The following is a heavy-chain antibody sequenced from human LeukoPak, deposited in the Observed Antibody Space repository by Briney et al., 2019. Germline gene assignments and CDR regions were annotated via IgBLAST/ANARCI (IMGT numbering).Heavy chain of an antibody. V-gene: IGHV3-30*02. J-gene: IGHJ4*02. Sequence: GGSLRLSCAASGFSLSNYGMHWVRQAPGKGLEWVAYIRYDGSQKYYGDSVKGRFTISRDNSKNTVYLQMNSLRDEDTAVYYCARDLLSLPHKYFDSWGKGTLVTVSS. CDR1: GFSLSNYG. CDR3: ARDLLSLPHKYFDS. D-gene: IGHD3-16*01. CDR2: IRYDGSQK.